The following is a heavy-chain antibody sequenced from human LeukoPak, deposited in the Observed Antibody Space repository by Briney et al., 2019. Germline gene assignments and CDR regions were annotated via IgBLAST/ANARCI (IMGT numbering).Heavy chain of an antibody. CDR3: ARRAIFEGPFDY. D-gene: IGHD3-3*01. CDR2: IYYSGSI. Sequence: PSETLSLTCTVSGGSISSSSYYWGWIRQPPGKGLEWIGSIYYSGSIYYNPSLKGRVTISVDTSKNQFSLKLSSVTAADTAVYYCARRAIFEGPFDYWGQGTLVTVSS. J-gene: IGHJ4*02. V-gene: IGHV4-39*01. CDR1: GGSISSSSYY.